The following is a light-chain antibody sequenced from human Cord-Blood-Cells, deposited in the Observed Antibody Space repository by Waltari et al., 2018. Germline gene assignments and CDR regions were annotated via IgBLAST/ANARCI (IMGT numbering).Light chain of an antibody. Sequence: EIVMTQSPATLSVSQGERATLSCRASQSVSSNLARYQQKPGQAHRLLIYCASTSATCIPARFSGCGSGTAFTLTISSLQSEDFAVYYCQQYNNWPPEKVTFGPGTKVDIK. CDR2: CAS. J-gene: IGKJ3*01. CDR3: QQYNNWPPEKVT. CDR1: QSVSSN. V-gene: IGKV3-15*01.